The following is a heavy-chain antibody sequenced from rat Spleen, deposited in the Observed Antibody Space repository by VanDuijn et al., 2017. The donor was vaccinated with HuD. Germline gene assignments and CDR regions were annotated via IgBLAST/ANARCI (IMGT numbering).Heavy chain of an antibody. D-gene: IGHD1-12*03. J-gene: IGHJ2*01. CDR3: ARFYDGYYHRFDY. CDR2: IWGNGNA. CDR1: GFSLSNYG. V-gene: IGHV2-13*01. Sequence: QVQLKESGPGLVQPSQTLSLTCTVSGFSLSNYGVIWVRQPPGKGLEWMGVIWGNGNANYNSALKSRLSISRDTSKSQVYLKMNSLRSEDTATYYCARFYDGYYHRFDYWGQGVMVTVSS.